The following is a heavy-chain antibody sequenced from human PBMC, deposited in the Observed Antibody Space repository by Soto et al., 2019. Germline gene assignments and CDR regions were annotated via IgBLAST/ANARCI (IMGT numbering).Heavy chain of an antibody. CDR3: ARAGDGGYYYDSSGYLFDY. Sequence: PSETLSLTCTVSGGSISSYYWSWIRQPPGKGLEWIGYIYYSGSTNYNPSLKSRVTISVDTSKNQFSLKLSSVTAADTAVYYCARAGDGGYYYDSSGYLFDYWGQGTLVTVPQ. V-gene: IGHV4-59*01. D-gene: IGHD3-22*01. CDR2: IYYSGST. J-gene: IGHJ4*02. CDR1: GGSISSYY.